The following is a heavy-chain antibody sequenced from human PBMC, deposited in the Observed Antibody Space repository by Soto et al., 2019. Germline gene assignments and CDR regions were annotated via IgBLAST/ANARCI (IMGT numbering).Heavy chain of an antibody. CDR1: GFTFSSYG. D-gene: IGHD6-19*01. CDR2: ISYDGSNK. V-gene: IGHV3-30*18. J-gene: IGHJ6*02. Sequence: GGSLRLSCAASGFTFSSYGMHWVRQAPGKGLEWVAVISYDGSNKYYADSVKGRFTISRDNSKNTLYLQMNSLRAEDTAVYYCAKKVAGTIDYYYGMDVWGQGTTVTV. CDR3: AKKVAGTIDYYYGMDV.